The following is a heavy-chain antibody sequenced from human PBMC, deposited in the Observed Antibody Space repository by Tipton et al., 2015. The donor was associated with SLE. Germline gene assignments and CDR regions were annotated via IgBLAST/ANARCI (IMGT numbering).Heavy chain of an antibody. CDR2: ISANNGAT. J-gene: IGHJ4*02. D-gene: IGHD2-8*02. CDR1: GYTFTSYG. Sequence: QSGPEVKKPGASVKVSCKASGYTFTSYGISWVRQAPGQGLEWMGWISANNGATKFAQRFQGRLSLTTDTSTSTTYMALRSARSDDTAIYYCARECSGTGCLDYWGQGTLVTVSS. V-gene: IGHV1-18*01. CDR3: ARECSGTGCLDY.